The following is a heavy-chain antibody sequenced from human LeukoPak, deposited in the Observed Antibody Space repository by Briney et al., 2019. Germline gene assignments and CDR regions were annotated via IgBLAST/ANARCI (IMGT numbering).Heavy chain of an antibody. CDR3: AKDLMYYDFWSGDFDY. CDR1: GFTFSDYY. CDR2: ISSSSSYT. V-gene: IGHV3-11*06. D-gene: IGHD3-3*01. Sequence: PGGSLRLSCAASGFTFSDYYMSWIRQAPGKGLEWISFISSSSSYTNYADSVKGRFTISRDNSKNTLYLQMNSLRAEDTAVYYCAKDLMYYDFWSGDFDYWGQGTLVTVSS. J-gene: IGHJ4*02.